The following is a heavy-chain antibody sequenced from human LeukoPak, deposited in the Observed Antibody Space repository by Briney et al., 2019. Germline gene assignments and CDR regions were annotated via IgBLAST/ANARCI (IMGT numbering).Heavy chain of an antibody. Sequence: SETLSLTCAVYGGSFSGYYWSWIRQPPGKGLEWIGEINHSGSTNYNPSLKSRVTISVDTSKNQFSLKLSSVTAADTAVYYCARGKYYDFWSGSVGPLDYWGQGTLVTVSS. V-gene: IGHV4-34*01. CDR1: GGSFSGYY. CDR3: ARGKYYDFWSGSVGPLDY. D-gene: IGHD3-3*01. CDR2: INHSGST. J-gene: IGHJ4*02.